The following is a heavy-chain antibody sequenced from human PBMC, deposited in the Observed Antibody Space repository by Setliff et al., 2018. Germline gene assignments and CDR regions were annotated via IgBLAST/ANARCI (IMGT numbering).Heavy chain of an antibody. CDR3: ASASEEGVVPAAILY. CDR1: GYSIGSSNW. V-gene: IGHV4-28*01. Sequence: SETLSLTCAVSGYSIGSSNWWGWIRQPPGKGLEWIGYIYYSGSTYYNPPLKSRVTMSVDTSKNQFSLKLSSVTAVDTAVYYCASASEEGVVPAAILYWGQGTLFTVSS. J-gene: IGHJ4*02. D-gene: IGHD2-2*01. CDR2: IYYSGST.